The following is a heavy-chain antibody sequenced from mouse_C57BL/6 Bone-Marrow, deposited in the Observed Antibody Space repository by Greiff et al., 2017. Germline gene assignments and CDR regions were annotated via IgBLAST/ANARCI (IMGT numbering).Heavy chain of an antibody. CDR3: TRKDSSGYPHY. J-gene: IGHJ2*01. V-gene: IGHV1-5*01. CDR2: IYPGNSDT. D-gene: IGHD3-2*02. CDR1: GYTFTSYW. Sequence: EVQLQQSGTVLARPGASVKMSCKTSGYTFTSYWMHWVKQRPGPGLEWIGAIYPGNSDTSYNQKFKGKAKLTAVTSASTAYIELSSLTKEDSAVDYCTRKDSSGYPHYWGQGTTLTVSS.